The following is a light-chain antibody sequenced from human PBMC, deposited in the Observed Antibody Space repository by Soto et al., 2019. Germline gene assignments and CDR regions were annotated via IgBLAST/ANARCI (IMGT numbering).Light chain of an antibody. J-gene: IGKJ2*01. CDR2: GAS. CDR1: QSVSSN. CDR3: QQYHNWTPYT. V-gene: IGKV3-15*01. Sequence: EIVMTQSPATLSVSPGERATLSCRASQSVSSNLAWYQQKPGQAPRLLIYGASTRATGIPARFSGSGSGTEFTLTISSMQSEDFEVYFCQQYHNWTPYTFGQGTKLEIK.